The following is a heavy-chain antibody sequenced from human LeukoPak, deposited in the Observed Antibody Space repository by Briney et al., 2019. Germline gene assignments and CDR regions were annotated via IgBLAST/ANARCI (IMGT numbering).Heavy chain of an antibody. CDR3: AKNFSSGSHYY. CDR2: IRYDGSNK. Sequence: GGSLRLSCAASVFTFSYYGRHWVRQAPGKGLEWVAFIRYDGSNKYYADSVKGRFTIPRDNSETTLYLQMNSLSAEEPAVYYCAKNFSSGSHYYWGQGPLVTVSS. CDR1: VFTFSYYG. D-gene: IGHD1-26*01. V-gene: IGHV3-30*02. J-gene: IGHJ4*02.